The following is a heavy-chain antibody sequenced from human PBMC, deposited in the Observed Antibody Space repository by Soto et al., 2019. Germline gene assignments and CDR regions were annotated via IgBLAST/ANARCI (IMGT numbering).Heavy chain of an antibody. Sequence: EASVKVSCKASGGTFSSYTISWVRQAPGQGLEWMGRIIPILGIANYAQKFQGRVTITADKSTSTAYMELSSLRSEDTAVYYCARVECSGGSCPLDYWGQGTLVTVSS. V-gene: IGHV1-69*02. CDR3: ARVECSGGSCPLDY. J-gene: IGHJ4*02. CDR2: IIPILGIA. CDR1: GGTFSSYT. D-gene: IGHD2-15*01.